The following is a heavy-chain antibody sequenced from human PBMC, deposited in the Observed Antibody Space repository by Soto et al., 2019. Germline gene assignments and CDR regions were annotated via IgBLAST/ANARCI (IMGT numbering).Heavy chain of an antibody. J-gene: IGHJ6*02. CDR1: GGSISSGRYY. Sequence: SETLSLTCAVPGGSISSGRYYWSWLRQHPGKGLEWIGYIYYSGSTYYNPSLKSRVTISVATSKNQFSLKLSSVTAADTAVYYCPRYPPLDRLLASGYYGMDVWGQGTTVTVSS. V-gene: IGHV4-31*11. CDR3: PRYPPLDRLLASGYYGMDV. D-gene: IGHD2-15*01. CDR2: IYYSGST.